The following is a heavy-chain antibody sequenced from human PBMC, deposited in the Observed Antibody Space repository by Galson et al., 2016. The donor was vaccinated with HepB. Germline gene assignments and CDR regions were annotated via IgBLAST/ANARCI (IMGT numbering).Heavy chain of an antibody. CDR1: GFSLTTEGVG. V-gene: IGHV2-5*02. CDR3: AHRSYASEFDY. CDR2: IYWDDFK. J-gene: IGHJ4*02. D-gene: IGHD3-16*01. Sequence: PALVKPTQTLQLTCTVSGFSLTTEGVGVGWLRQSPGKALEWIAMIYWDDFKGYTPNLQDRLTVTRDISKRQVVLTVTNVRPEDAATYYCAHRSYASEFDYWGRGTFGAVSS.